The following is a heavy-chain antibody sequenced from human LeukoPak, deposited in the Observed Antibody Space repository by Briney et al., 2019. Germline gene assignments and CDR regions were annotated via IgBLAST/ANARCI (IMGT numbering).Heavy chain of an antibody. CDR3: GSGPVGTTVP. J-gene: IGHJ5*02. CDR2: ISGSGSHA. CDR1: XXXXXXXX. Sequence: SXXLSCAASXXXXXXXXMGXTXQAPXXXXEWVSAISGSGSHANYAESVKGRFTISRDNSKNTLYLQMHSLIAADTAVYYCGSGPVGTTVPWGQGTLVTVSS. D-gene: IGHD1-1*01. V-gene: IGHV3-23*01.